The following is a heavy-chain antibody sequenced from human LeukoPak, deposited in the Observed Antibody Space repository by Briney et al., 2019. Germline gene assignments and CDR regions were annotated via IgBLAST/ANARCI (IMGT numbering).Heavy chain of an antibody. V-gene: IGHV4-34*01. Sequence: PPETLSLTCAVYGGSFSGYYWSWIRQPPGKGLEWIGEINHSGSTNYNPSLKSRVTISVDTSKNQFSLKLSSVTAADTAVYYCARRGIVVVPAANRRGWFDPWGQGTLVTVSS. CDR3: ARRGIVVVPAANRRGWFDP. J-gene: IGHJ5*02. CDR1: GGSFSGYY. D-gene: IGHD2-2*01. CDR2: INHSGST.